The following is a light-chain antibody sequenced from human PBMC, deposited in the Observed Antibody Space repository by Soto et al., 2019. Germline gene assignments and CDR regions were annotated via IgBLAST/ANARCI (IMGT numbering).Light chain of an antibody. Sequence: EIVMTRSPATLSVSPGERATLSCRASQSVSSNLAWYQQKPGQAPRLLISGASTRATGIPARFSGSGSGTEFTLTISSLQSEDFAVYYCQQYNYWPPWTFGQGTKVEIK. V-gene: IGKV3-15*01. CDR1: QSVSSN. CDR3: QQYNYWPPWT. J-gene: IGKJ1*01. CDR2: GAS.